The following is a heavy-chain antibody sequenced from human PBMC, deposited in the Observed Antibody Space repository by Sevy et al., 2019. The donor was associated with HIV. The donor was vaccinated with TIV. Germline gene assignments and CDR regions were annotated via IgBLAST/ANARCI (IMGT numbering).Heavy chain of an antibody. CDR3: STDPIIVLLVTDGMDV. J-gene: IGHJ6*02. Sequence: GGSLRLSCAASGFTFTYAWMSWVRQAPGMGLEWVGRIKSKADGGTIDYAAPVKGRFTISRDDSKNTVYLQMNSLKTEDTAVYYCSTDPIIVLLVTDGMDVWGQGTTATVSS. CDR2: IKSKADGGTI. CDR1: GFTFTYAW. V-gene: IGHV3-15*01. D-gene: IGHD2-8*02.